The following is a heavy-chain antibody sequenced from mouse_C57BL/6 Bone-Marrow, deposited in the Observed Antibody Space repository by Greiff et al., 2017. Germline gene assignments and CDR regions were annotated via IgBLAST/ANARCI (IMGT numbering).Heavy chain of an antibody. J-gene: IGHJ3*01. CDR1: GFTFSDYG. V-gene: IGHV5-17*01. D-gene: IGHD2-5*01. CDR2: ISSGSSTI. CDR3: ARPRYSNYVTFAY. Sequence: EVKLMESGGGLVKPGGSLKLSCAASGFTFSDYGMHWVRQAPEKGLEWVAYISSGSSTIYYADTVKGRFTICRDNAKNTLFLKMTSLGSEDTAMYYWARPRYSNYVTFAYWGQGTLVTVSA.